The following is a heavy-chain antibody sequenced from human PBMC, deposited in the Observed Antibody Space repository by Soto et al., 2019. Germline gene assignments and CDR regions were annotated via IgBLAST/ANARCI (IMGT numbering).Heavy chain of an antibody. CDR1: GFTFRSYW. Sequence: EVQLVESGGGLVQPGGSLRLSCAASGFTFRSYWMHWVRQAPGKGLVWVSRINSDESSTNYADSVKGRFTISRDNAKNTLYLQMNSLRAEDMAVYYCARDGYTYGYGAMDVWGQGTTVTVSS. CDR3: ARDGYTYGYGAMDV. J-gene: IGHJ6*02. D-gene: IGHD5-18*01. CDR2: INSDESST. V-gene: IGHV3-74*01.